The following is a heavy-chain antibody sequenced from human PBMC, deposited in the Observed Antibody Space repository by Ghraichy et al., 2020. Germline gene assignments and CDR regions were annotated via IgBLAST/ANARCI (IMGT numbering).Heavy chain of an antibody. CDR2: INSDGSST. D-gene: IGHD5-18*01. CDR1: GFTFSSYW. J-gene: IGHJ5*02. CDR3: ARGSDTAMVWDWFDP. Sequence: GGSLRLSCAASGFTFSSYWMHWVRQAPGKGLVWVSRINSDGSSTSYADSVKGRFTISRDNAKNTLYLQMNSLRAEDTAVYYCARGSDTAMVWDWFDPWGQGTLVTVSS. V-gene: IGHV3-74*01.